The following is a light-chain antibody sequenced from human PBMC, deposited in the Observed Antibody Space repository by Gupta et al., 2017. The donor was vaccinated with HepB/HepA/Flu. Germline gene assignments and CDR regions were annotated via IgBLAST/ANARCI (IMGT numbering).Light chain of an antibody. Sequence: QSVLTQPPSVSGAPGQRITISCTGSSYNIGAGYDVHWYQQPPGTAPKLLIYGNNNRPSGVPDRFSGSKSGTSASLAITGLQAEDEADYYCQSYDSSLSALFGGGTKLTVL. CDR2: GNN. V-gene: IGLV1-40*01. J-gene: IGLJ2*01. CDR1: SYNIGAGYD. CDR3: QSYDSSLSAL.